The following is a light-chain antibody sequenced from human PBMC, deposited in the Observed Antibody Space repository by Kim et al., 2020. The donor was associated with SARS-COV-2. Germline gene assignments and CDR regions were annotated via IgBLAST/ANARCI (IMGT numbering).Light chain of an antibody. CDR1: QGINNY. Sequence: SASVGDRVTITCRASQGINNYLAWFQQTPGKAPKSLIYGASTLHRGVPSKFSGSGFGTDFTLTIRDLQPEDFASYYCQQYNGYPYTFGQGTKLEI. CDR3: QQYNGYPYT. V-gene: IGKV1-16*02. CDR2: GAS. J-gene: IGKJ2*01.